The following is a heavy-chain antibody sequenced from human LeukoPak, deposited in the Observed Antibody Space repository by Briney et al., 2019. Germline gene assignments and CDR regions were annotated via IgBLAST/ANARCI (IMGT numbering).Heavy chain of an antibody. J-gene: IGHJ4*02. V-gene: IGHV3-48*03. D-gene: IGHD4-17*01. CDR1: GFTYSSFE. CDR3: ARVSPNTVTALQYFDY. Sequence: GGTLRLSCAASGFTYSSFEMNGVRQARGKGREGGSYISSSGSTIYYADSVKGRFTISRDNSKNTLYLQMNSLRAEDTAVYYCARVSPNTVTALQYFDYWGQGTLVTVSS. CDR2: ISSSGSTI.